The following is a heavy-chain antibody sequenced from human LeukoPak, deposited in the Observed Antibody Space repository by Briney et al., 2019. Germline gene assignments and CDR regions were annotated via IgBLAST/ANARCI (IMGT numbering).Heavy chain of an antibody. CDR3: ARVVVVPAKFDY. CDR1: GGSFSGYY. D-gene: IGHD2-2*01. V-gene: IGHV4-34*01. J-gene: IGHJ4*02. CDR2: INHSGST. Sequence: SETLSLTCAVYGGSFSGYYWSWIRQPPGKGLEWIGEINHSGSTNYNPSLKSRVTISVDTSKNQFSLKLSSVTAADTAVYYCARVVVVPAKFDYWGQGTLVTVSS.